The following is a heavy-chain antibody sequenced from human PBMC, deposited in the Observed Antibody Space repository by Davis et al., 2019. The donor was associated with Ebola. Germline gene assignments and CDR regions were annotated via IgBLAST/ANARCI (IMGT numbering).Heavy chain of an antibody. J-gene: IGHJ3*02. V-gene: IGHV3-23*01. CDR2: ISGSGGST. CDR3: ASLMVGRCSTSCDAFDI. D-gene: IGHD2-2*01. Sequence: PGGSLRLSCAASGFTFSSYAMSWVRQAPGKGLEWVSGISGSGGSTYYADSVKGRFTISRDNSKNTLYLQMNSLRAEDTAVYYCASLMVGRCSTSCDAFDIWGQGTMVTVSS. CDR1: GFTFSSYA.